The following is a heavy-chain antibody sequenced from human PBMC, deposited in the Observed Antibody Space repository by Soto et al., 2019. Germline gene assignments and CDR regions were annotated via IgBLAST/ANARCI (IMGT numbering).Heavy chain of an antibody. J-gene: IGHJ6*02. CDR2: IRSKAYGGTT. D-gene: IGHD4-17*01. Sequence: PGGSLRLSCTASGFTFGDYAMSWFRQAPGKGLEWVGFIRSKAYGGTTEYAASVKGRFTISRDDSKSIAYLQMNSLKTEDTAVYYCTRSGDYGDYLGDYYGMDVWGQGTTVTVSS. CDR3: TRSGDYGDYLGDYYGMDV. V-gene: IGHV3-49*03. CDR1: GFTFGDYA.